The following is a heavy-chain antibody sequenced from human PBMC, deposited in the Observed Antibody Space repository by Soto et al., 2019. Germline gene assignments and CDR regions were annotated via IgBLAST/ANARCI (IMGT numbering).Heavy chain of an antibody. Sequence: QVQLQESGPGLVKPSQTLSLTCTVSGGSISSGGYYWSWIRQHPGKGLEWIGYIYYSGTTYYNPSLKIRVIISVDTSKNQFSLKLSSVTAADTAVYYCAKGRGSSSWYGAFDIWGQGTMVTVSS. CDR1: GGSISSGGYY. CDR2: IYYSGTT. CDR3: AKGRGSSSWYGAFDI. D-gene: IGHD6-13*01. J-gene: IGHJ3*02. V-gene: IGHV4-31*03.